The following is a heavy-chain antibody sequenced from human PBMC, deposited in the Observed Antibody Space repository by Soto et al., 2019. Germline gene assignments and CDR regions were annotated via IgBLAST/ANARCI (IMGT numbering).Heavy chain of an antibody. D-gene: IGHD2-2*01. J-gene: IGHJ6*02. V-gene: IGHV1-2*02. CDR2: INPNSGGT. CDR1: GYTFTGYY. CDR3: ARADIVEVPAAMEYYYYYGMDV. Sequence: ASVKVSCKASGYTFTGYYMHWVRQAPGQGLEWMGWINPNSGGTNYAQKFQGRVTMTRDTSISTAYMELSRLRSDDTAVYYCARADIVEVPAAMEYYYYYGMDVWGQGTTVTVSS.